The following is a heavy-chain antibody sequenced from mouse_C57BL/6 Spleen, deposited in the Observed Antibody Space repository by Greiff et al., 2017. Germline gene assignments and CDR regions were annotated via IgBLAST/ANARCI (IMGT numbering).Heavy chain of an antibody. J-gene: IGHJ3*01. CDR2: IDPETGGT. CDR3: TRGLADRAWFAY. CDR1: GYTFTDYE. V-gene: IGHV1-15*01. Sequence: VQLVESGAELVRPGASVTLSCKASGYTFTDYEMHWVKQTPVHGLEWIGAIDPETGGTAYNQKFKGKAILTADKSSSTAYMELRSLTSEDSAVYYCTRGLADRAWFAYWGQGTLVTVSA. D-gene: IGHD6-1*01.